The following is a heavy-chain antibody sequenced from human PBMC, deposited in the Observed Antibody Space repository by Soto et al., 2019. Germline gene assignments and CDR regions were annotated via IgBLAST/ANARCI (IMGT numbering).Heavy chain of an antibody. Sequence: SETLSLTCTVSGGSISSNYWSWIRQPPGKGLEWIGYIYYSGSTNYNPSLKSRVTMSVDTSKNQFSLKLSSVTAADTAVYYCARGRQQLVPKFEHYFDYWGQGTLVTVSS. V-gene: IGHV4-59*01. D-gene: IGHD6-13*01. CDR3: ARGRQQLVPKFEHYFDY. J-gene: IGHJ4*02. CDR1: GGSISSNY. CDR2: IYYSGST.